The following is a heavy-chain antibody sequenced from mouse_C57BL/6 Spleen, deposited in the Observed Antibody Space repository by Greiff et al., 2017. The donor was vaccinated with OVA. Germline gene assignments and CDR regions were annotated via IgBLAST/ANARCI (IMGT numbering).Heavy chain of an antibody. J-gene: IGHJ4*01. D-gene: IGHD6-1*01. V-gene: IGHV2-6*03. CDR3: ARPSLPMSRGAMDY. Sequence: VKLMESGPGLVAPSQSLSITCTVSGFSLTSYGVHWVRQPPGKGLEWLVVIWSDGSTTFNSALKSRLSISKDNSKSHVFLKMNSLHTDDTAMYYCARPSLPMSRGAMDYWGQGTSVTVSA. CDR1: GFSLTSYG. CDR2: IWSDGST.